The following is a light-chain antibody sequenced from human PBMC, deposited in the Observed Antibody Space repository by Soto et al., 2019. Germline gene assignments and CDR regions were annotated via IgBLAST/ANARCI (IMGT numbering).Light chain of an antibody. J-gene: IGLJ1*01. V-gene: IGLV2-14*01. Sequence: QSSLAQPASVAGSPGESITISCTRTSIDIGGYNYLSRYQQHPGKVPKLMIFEVSSRPSWVSYRFSGSKTGNTADLTISGLQAEDEADYYCSSYTGSSTLYVFGTGSKVTVL. CDR1: SIDIGGYNY. CDR3: SSYTGSSTLYV. CDR2: EVS.